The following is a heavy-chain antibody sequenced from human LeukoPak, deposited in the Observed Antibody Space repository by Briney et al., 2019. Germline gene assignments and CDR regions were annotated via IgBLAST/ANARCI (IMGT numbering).Heavy chain of an antibody. CDR3: ARQAPGSEGFLERLLDY. J-gene: IGHJ4*02. Sequence: SQTLSLTCTVSGGSISSGSYYWSWIRQPAGKGLEWIGRIYHSGSTYYNPSLKSRVTISVDTSKNQFSLKLSSVTAADTAVYYCARQAPGSEGFLERLLDYWGQGTLVTVSS. CDR1: GGSISSGSYY. CDR2: IYHSGST. D-gene: IGHD3-3*01. V-gene: IGHV4-61*02.